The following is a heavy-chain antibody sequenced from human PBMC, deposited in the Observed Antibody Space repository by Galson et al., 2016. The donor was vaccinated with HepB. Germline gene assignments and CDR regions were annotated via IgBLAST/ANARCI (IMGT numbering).Heavy chain of an antibody. CDR2: ISGSGNT. Sequence: SLRLSCAASEFIFSDFAFSWVRQAPGKGLEWLSSISGSGNTNYADSVKGRFIISRDNSKGTLYLEMNSLRAEDTAIYYCARYSSAWSLDTWGQGTQVTVSS. J-gene: IGHJ5*02. D-gene: IGHD6-19*01. V-gene: IGHV3-23*01. CDR3: ARYSSAWSLDT. CDR1: EFIFSDFA.